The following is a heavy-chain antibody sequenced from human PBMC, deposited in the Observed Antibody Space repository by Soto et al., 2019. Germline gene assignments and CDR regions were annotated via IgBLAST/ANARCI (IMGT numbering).Heavy chain of an antibody. V-gene: IGHV3-7*01. Sequence: EVQLVESGGGLVQPGGSLRLSCAASGFTFSSYWMSWVRQAPGKGLEWVANIKQAGSEKYYVDSVKGRVTISRDNAKNSQYLQMNGLGAVDTAVYYCARDLVPGDIVLVVAAPYYYGMDVWGQGTTVTVSS. CDR3: ARDLVPGDIVLVVAAPYYYGMDV. CDR2: IKQAGSEK. CDR1: GFTFSSYW. D-gene: IGHD2-15*01. J-gene: IGHJ6*02.